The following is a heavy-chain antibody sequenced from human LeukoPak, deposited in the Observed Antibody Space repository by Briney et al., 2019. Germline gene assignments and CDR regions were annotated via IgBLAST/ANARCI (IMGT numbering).Heavy chain of an antibody. V-gene: IGHV3-21*01. CDR3: ARRSPNYYFDY. Sequence: TGGSLRLSCAASGFTFSNYNMNWVRQAPGKGLEWVSSISSSNNYIYYADSVKGRFTISRDNAKNSLYLRMNSLRAEDTAVYYCARRSPNYYFDYWGQGTPVTVSS. CDR2: ISSSNNYI. J-gene: IGHJ4*02. CDR1: GFTFSNYN.